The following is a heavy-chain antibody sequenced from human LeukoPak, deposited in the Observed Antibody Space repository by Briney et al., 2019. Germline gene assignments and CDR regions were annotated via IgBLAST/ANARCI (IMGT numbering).Heavy chain of an antibody. CDR3: AWYFNFYYATAV. Sequence: PGGSLRLSCVASGFTFSDAWMSWVRQVPGKGLEWLGRLKSRRGGGTADYAAPVKGRFTISRDDSENTLYLHMNSLKTEDTAVHYCAWYFNFYYATAVWGQGTTVIVS. J-gene: IGHJ6*02. D-gene: IGHD1-14*01. CDR1: GFTFSDAW. V-gene: IGHV3-15*01. CDR2: LKSRRGGGTA.